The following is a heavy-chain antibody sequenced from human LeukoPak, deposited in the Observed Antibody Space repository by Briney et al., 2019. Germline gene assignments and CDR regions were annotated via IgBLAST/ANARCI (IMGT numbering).Heavy chain of an antibody. CDR2: IGTAGDT. CDR3: ARGGDFGYSYGGYYYMDV. CDR1: AFTFRSYD. Sequence: GGSLTLFCAPSAFTFRSYDMHWARQSTGKGLEWVSAIGTAGDTNYPDSVKGRFTIPKENAKKSLYLQMNSLRAGDTAVYYCARGGDFGYSYGGYYYMDVWGKGTTVTVSS. V-gene: IGHV3-13*01. J-gene: IGHJ6*03. D-gene: IGHD5-18*01.